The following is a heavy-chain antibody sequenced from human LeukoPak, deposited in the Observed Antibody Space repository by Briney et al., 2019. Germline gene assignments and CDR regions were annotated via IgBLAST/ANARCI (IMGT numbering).Heavy chain of an antibody. J-gene: IGHJ4*02. CDR2: INPNSGGT. Sequence: ASVKVSCKASGYTSTSYDINWVRQATGKGREWVGWINPNSGGTNSAQKFQGRVTMTRDTSISTAYMALSRLRSDDTAVYYCRIAAAGTTPDYWGQGTLVTVSS. D-gene: IGHD6-13*01. CDR1: GYTSTSYD. CDR3: RIAAAGTTPDY. V-gene: IGHV1-2*02.